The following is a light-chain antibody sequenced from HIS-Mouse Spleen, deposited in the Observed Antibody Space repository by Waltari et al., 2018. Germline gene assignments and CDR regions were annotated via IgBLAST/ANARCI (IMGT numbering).Light chain of an antibody. CDR1: QDISNY. V-gene: IGKV1-33*01. CDR2: DAS. Sequence: DIQMTQYPSSLSASVGDRVTITCQASQDISNYLNWYQQKPGKAPKLLIYDASNLETGVPSRFSGSGSGTDFTFTISSLQPEDIATYYCQQYDNLLSITFGQGTRLEIK. J-gene: IGKJ5*01. CDR3: QQYDNLLSIT.